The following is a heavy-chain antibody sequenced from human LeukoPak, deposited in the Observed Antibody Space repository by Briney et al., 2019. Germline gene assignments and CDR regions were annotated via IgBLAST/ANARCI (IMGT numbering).Heavy chain of an antibody. CDR3: ARASRLGIAALYYMDV. D-gene: IGHD6-6*01. Sequence: KTSETLSLTCTVSGGSISTYYWSWLRQPPGKGLEWIGYIYYSGSTNYNPSLKSRVTMSVDTSKNQFSLKLSSVTAADTAVYYCARASRLGIAALYYMDVWGKGTTVTVSS. J-gene: IGHJ6*03. CDR1: GGSISTYY. V-gene: IGHV4-59*01. CDR2: IYYSGST.